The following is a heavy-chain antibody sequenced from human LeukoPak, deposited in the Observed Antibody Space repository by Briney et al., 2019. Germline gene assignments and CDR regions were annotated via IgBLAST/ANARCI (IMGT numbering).Heavy chain of an antibody. CDR2: IYSGGST. CDR3: ARGYCSSTSCPTSPFDY. V-gene: IGHV3-66*01. D-gene: IGHD2-2*01. J-gene: IGHJ4*02. CDR1: GFTVSSNY. Sequence: PPGGSLRLSCAASGFTVSSNYMSWVRQAPGKGLEWVSVIYSGGSTYYADSVKGRFTISRDNSKNTLYLQMNSLRAEDTAVYYCARGYCSSTSCPTSPFDYWGQGTLVTVSS.